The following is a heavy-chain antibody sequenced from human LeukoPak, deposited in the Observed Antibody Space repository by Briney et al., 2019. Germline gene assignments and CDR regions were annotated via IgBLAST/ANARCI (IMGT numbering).Heavy chain of an antibody. CDR1: GFTFSSYG. CDR3: VRAGGSSWSDF. Sequence: GRSLRLSCAASGFTFSSYGMHWVRQAPGKGLEWVSYISSSSSTIYYADSVKGRFTISRDNAKNSLYLQMNSLRAEDTAVYYCVRAGGSSWSDFWGQGTLVTVSS. V-gene: IGHV3-48*01. J-gene: IGHJ4*02. CDR2: ISSSSSTI. D-gene: IGHD6-13*01.